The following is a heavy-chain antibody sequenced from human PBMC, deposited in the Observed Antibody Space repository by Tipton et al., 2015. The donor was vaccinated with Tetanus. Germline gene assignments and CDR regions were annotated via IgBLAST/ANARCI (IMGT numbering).Heavy chain of an antibody. CDR2: ISGSGGST. CDR3: AKVGGVTSRPFHDY. Sequence: SLRLSCAASGFTFSSYAMSWVRQAPGKGLEWVSAISGSGGSTYYADSVKGRFTISRDNSKNTLYLQMNSLRAEDTAVYYCAKVGGVTSRPFHDYWGQGTLVTVSS. V-gene: IGHV3-23*01. CDR1: GFTFSSYA. D-gene: IGHD3-16*01. J-gene: IGHJ4*02.